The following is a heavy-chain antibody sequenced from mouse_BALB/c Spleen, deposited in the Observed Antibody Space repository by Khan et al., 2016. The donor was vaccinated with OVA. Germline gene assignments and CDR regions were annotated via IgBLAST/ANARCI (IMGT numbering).Heavy chain of an antibody. CDR2: IWGGGGT. V-gene: IGHV2-6-4*01. CDR3: ARTYYRYDGYYAMDY. Sequence: VQLQESGPGLVAPSQGLSITCTVSGFSLSRYNIHWVRQPPGKGLEWLGMIWGGGGTDYNSTLKSRLIIRKDNSKSQVLLKMNSLQTDDTAMYYCARTYYRYDGYYAMDYWGQGTSVTVSS. J-gene: IGHJ4*01. D-gene: IGHD2-14*01. CDR1: GFSLSRYN.